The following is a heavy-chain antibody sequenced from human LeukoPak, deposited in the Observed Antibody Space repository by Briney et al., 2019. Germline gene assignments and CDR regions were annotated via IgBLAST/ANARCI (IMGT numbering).Heavy chain of an antibody. CDR2: INHSGST. CDR1: GGSFSGYY. V-gene: IGHV4-34*01. J-gene: IGHJ4*02. Sequence: SETLSLTCAVYGGSFSGYYWSWIRQPPGKGLEWIGEINHSGSTNYNPSLKSRVTISVDTSKNQFSLKLSSVTAADTAVYYWARGLRGYYGSSVGYWGQGTLVTVSS. D-gene: IGHD3-22*01. CDR3: ARGLRGYYGSSVGY.